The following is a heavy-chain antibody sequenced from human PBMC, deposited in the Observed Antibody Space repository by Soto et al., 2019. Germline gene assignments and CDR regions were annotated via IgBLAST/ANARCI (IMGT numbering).Heavy chain of an antibody. V-gene: IGHV1-69*02. J-gene: IGHJ6*02. Sequence: SVKVACKASGGTFSSYTISWVRQAPGQGLEWMGRIIPILGIANYAQKFQGRVTITADKSTSTAYMELSSLRSEDTAVYYCARRSNYYGSGSQYYYGMDVWGQGTTVTVSS. CDR2: IIPILGIA. CDR1: GGTFSSYT. CDR3: ARRSNYYGSGSQYYYGMDV. D-gene: IGHD3-10*01.